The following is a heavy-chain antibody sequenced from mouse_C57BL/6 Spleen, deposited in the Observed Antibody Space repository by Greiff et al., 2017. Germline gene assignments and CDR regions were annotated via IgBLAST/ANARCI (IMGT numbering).Heavy chain of an antibody. CDR2: INPYNGAT. CDR3: AREEFYYDYVFDY. V-gene: IGHV1-20*01. Sequence: VQLQQSGPELVKPGDSVKISCKASGYSFTGYFMNWVMQSHGKSLEWIGRINPYNGATFYNQKFKGKATLTVDKSSSTAHMELRSLTSEDSAVYYCAREEFYYDYVFDYWGQGTTLTVSA. CDR1: GYSFTGYF. D-gene: IGHD2-4*01. J-gene: IGHJ2*01.